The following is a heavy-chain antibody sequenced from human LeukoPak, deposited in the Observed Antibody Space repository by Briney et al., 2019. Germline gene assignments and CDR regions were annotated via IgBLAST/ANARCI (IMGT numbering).Heavy chain of an antibody. J-gene: IGHJ5*02. V-gene: IGHV4-59*08. CDR2: IHYSGST. Sequence: PSETLSLTCTVSGGSISSDHWSWIRKPPGKGLEWIGYIHYSGSTNYNPSLKSRVTISVDTSKNQFSLKLSSVTAADTAVYYCARHSIYDSSGRGLFDPWGQGTLVTVSS. CDR3: ARHSIYDSSGRGLFDP. D-gene: IGHD3-22*01. CDR1: GGSISSDH.